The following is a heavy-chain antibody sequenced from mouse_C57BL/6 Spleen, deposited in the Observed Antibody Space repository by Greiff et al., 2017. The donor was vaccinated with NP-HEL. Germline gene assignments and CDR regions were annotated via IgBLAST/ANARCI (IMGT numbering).Heavy chain of an antibody. CDR1: GYSITSGYY. D-gene: IGHD1-1*01. CDR3: ARGRITTVGYFDY. J-gene: IGHJ2*01. V-gene: IGHV3-6*01. CDR2: ISYDGSN. Sequence: ESGPGLVKPSQSLSLTCSVTGYSITSGYYWNWIRQFPGNKLEWIGYISYDGSNNYNPSLKNRISITRDTSKNQFFLKLNSVTTEDTATYYCARGRITTVGYFDYWGQGTTLTVSS.